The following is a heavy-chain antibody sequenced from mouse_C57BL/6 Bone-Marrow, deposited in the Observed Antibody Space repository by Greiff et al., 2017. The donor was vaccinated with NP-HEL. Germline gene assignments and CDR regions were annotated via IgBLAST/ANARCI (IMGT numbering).Heavy chain of an antibody. Sequence: EVKLMESGPGLVKPSQSLSLTCSVTGYSITSGYYWNWIRQFPGNKLEWMGYISYDGSNNYNPSLKNRISITRDTSKNQFFLKLNSVTTEDTATYYCARVGTTVEFAYWGQGTLVTVSA. CDR1: GYSITSGYY. CDR3: ARVGTTVEFAY. J-gene: IGHJ3*01. D-gene: IGHD1-1*01. V-gene: IGHV3-6*01. CDR2: ISYDGSN.